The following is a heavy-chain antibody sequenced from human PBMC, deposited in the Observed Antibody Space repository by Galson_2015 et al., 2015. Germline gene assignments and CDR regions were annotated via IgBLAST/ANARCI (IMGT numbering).Heavy chain of an antibody. J-gene: IGHJ5*02. CDR2: VWYDGSNK. V-gene: IGHV3-33*01. Sequence: SLRLSCAASGFTFSSYGMHWVRQAPGKGLEWVAVVWYDGSNKYYADSVKGRFTISRDNSKNTLYLQMNSLRAEDTAAYYCARDLIPWGAAERGYNWFDPWGQGTLVTVSS. D-gene: IGHD6-13*01. CDR1: GFTFSSYG. CDR3: ARDLIPWGAAERGYNWFDP.